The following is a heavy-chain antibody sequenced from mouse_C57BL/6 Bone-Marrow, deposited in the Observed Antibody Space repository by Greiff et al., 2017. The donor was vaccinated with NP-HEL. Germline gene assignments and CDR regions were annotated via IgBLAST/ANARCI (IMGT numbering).Heavy chain of an antibody. J-gene: IGHJ2*01. D-gene: IGHD2-4*01. CDR2: IDPETGGT. Sequence: QVQLQQSGAELVRPGASVTLSCKASGYTFTDYEMHWVKQTPVHGLEWIGAIDPETGGTAYNQKFKGKAILTADKSSRTAYMELRSLTSEDSAVYYCPHYDYDHFDYWGQGTTLTVSS. V-gene: IGHV1-15*01. CDR3: PHYDYDHFDY. CDR1: GYTFTDYE.